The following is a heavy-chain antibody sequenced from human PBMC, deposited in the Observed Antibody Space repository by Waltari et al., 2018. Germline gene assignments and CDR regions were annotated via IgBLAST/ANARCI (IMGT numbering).Heavy chain of an antibody. V-gene: IGHV3-53*01. Sequence: EVPLVDSGGGLIQPGGSLNLSGVASAFSVSSNHMSWVRQAPGKGLEWVSVIYSYGRTNYAESVKGRFTISRDSSKNTVYLQMSSLRVEDTAIYYCARDPRWYESGDWGQGTLVTVSS. J-gene: IGHJ4*02. CDR3: ARDPRWYESGD. D-gene: IGHD2-15*01. CDR1: AFSVSSNH. CDR2: IYSYGRT.